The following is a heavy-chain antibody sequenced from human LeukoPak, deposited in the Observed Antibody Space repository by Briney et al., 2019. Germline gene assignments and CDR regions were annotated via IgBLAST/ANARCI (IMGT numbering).Heavy chain of an antibody. CDR2: INAGNGNT. CDR1: GGTFSSYA. CDR3: AKDPKRYYYDGSGYAADY. Sequence: ASVKVSCKASGGTFSSYAISWVRQAPGQRLEWMGWINAGNGNTKYSQKFQGRVTITRDTSASTAYMELSSLRSEDTAVYYCAKDPKRYYYDGSGYAADYWGQGTLVTVSS. D-gene: IGHD3-22*01. V-gene: IGHV1-3*01. J-gene: IGHJ4*02.